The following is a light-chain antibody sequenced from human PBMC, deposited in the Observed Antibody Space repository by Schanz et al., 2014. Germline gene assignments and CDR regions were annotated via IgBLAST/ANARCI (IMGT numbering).Light chain of an antibody. CDR2: GAS. J-gene: IGKJ4*01. Sequence: EIVLTQSPGTLSLSPGERATLSCRASQSVSSSYLAWYQQKPGQAPRLLIYGASSRATGIPDRFSGSGSGTDFTLTISRLEPEDFAVYYCQQYDYSVVTFGGGTKVEIK. V-gene: IGKV3-20*01. CDR3: QQYDYSVVT. CDR1: QSVSSSY.